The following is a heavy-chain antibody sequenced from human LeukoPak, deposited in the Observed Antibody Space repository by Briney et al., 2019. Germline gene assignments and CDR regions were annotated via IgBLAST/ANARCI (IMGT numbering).Heavy chain of an antibody. CDR3: AKNVVVKRYFDY. V-gene: IGHV3-23*01. D-gene: IGHD2-15*01. Sequence: GGSLRLSCAASGFTFSSYAMSWVRQAPGKGLEWVSAISGSGRTTEYADSVKGRFTISRDNSKNTLSLQMNSLRVEDTAIYYCAKNVVVKRYFDYWGQGTLITVSS. CDR1: GFTFSSYA. CDR2: ISGSGRTT. J-gene: IGHJ4*02.